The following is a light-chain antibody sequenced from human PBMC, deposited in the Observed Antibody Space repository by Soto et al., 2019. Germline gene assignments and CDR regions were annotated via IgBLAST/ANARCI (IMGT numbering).Light chain of an antibody. J-gene: IGKJ5*01. CDR1: QVVSSNY. CDR2: RAS. Sequence: EIVLTQSPGTLSLSPGERVTLSCRASQVVSSNYLAWYQQKPGQAPRLLIYRASSRATGIPDRFSGSGSGTDFTLTISRLEPEDFAVYYCKQYASSPITFGQGTRLEIK. V-gene: IGKV3-20*01. CDR3: KQYASSPIT.